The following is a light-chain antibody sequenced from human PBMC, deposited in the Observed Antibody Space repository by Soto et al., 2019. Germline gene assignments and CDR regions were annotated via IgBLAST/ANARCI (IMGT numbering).Light chain of an antibody. CDR3: HQYDSLPRT. V-gene: IGKV1-33*01. CDR2: DAS. Sequence: DIQMTQSPFSLSASVGDRVTITCQASQDITNYLNWYQQKPGKAPKLLIYDASNLQTGVPSRFSGSGSGTHFTLTISSLQPEDIATYYCHQYDSLPRTFGPGTKVDIK. CDR1: QDITNY. J-gene: IGKJ3*01.